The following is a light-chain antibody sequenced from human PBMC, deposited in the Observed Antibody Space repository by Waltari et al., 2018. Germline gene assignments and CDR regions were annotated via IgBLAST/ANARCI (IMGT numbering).Light chain of an antibody. CDR2: AAS. Sequence: DIVMTQSPATLSVSPGERATLSCRASPSVGSNLAWYQQKPGQALRLLIFAASRRATGIPARCSGSGSGTEFTLTIGSLQSEDFAVYYCQQYNNWPPYTFGQGTKLEIK. CDR1: PSVGSN. V-gene: IGKV3-15*01. CDR3: QQYNNWPPYT. J-gene: IGKJ2*01.